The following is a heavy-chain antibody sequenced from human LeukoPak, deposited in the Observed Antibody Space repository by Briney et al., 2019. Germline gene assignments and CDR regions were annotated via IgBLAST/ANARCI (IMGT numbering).Heavy chain of an antibody. CDR3: ARADNGYSSAWYVYPLDY. D-gene: IGHD6-19*01. J-gene: IGHJ4*02. CDR1: GFTFSSYA. V-gene: IGHV1-18*01. CDR2: ISAYNGNT. Sequence: PGRSLRLSCAASGFTFSSYAMHWVRQAPGQGLEWMGWISAYNGNTDYAQKFQGRVTLTTDTSTSTAYMELRSLRSDDTAVYYCARADNGYSSAWYVYPLDYWGQGTLVTVSS.